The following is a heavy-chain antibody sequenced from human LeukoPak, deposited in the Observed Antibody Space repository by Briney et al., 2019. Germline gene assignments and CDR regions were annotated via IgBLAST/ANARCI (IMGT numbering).Heavy chain of an antibody. D-gene: IGHD4-17*01. CDR3: ASFFGDADY. J-gene: IGHJ4*02. V-gene: IGHV3-73*01. CDR2: IRSKAQGDAT. CDR1: GITLSGSA. Sequence: RGSPRLSCAASGITLSGSAMHWVRQASGKGLEWVGRIRSKAQGDATAYAAPVKGRFTISRDDSRNTAFLQMNSLKTEDTAVYYCASFFGDADYWGEGALVTVSS.